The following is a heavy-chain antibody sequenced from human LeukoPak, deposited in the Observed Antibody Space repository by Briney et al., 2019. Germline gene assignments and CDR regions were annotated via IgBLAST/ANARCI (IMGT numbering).Heavy chain of an antibody. CDR3: AKDRYSSGWYGIFDY. J-gene: IGHJ4*02. D-gene: IGHD6-19*01. CDR1: GFTFSSYA. CDR2: ISGSGGST. Sequence: PGGSLRLSCAASGFTFSSYAMSWVRQAPGKGLGWVSAISGSGGSTYYADSVKGRFTISRDNSKNTLYLQMNSLRAEDTAVYYCAKDRYSSGWYGIFDYWGQGTLVTVSS. V-gene: IGHV3-23*01.